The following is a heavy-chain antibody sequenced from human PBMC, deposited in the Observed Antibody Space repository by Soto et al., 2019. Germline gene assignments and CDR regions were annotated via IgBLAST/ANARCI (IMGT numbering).Heavy chain of an antibody. CDR1: GFTFSNAW. CDR2: IKSKTDGGTT. CDR3: FMRYYAWEYFQN. Sequence: PGGSLRLSCAASGFTFSNAWMSWVRQAPGKGLGWVGRIKSKTDGGTTDYAAPVKGRFTISRDDAKNTLYLQMNSLKTEDTAVYYCFMRYYAWEYFQNWGQGTLVTVSS. V-gene: IGHV3-15*01. J-gene: IGHJ1*01. D-gene: IGHD1-26*01.